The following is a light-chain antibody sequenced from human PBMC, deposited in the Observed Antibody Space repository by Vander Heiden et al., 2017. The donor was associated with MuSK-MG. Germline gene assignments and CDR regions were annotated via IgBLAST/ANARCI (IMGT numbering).Light chain of an antibody. CDR1: QGIRYS. CDR2: AAS. Sequence: DIPMTQSPSSLSASVGDRVTITCRASQGIRYSLAWYQQKPGKAPKLLLYAASTLESGVPSRFSGSGSGTDYTLTISSLQPDDFATYYCQQDDSPPYTFGQGTKLDIK. V-gene: IGKV1-NL1*01. J-gene: IGKJ2*01. CDR3: QQDDSPPYT.